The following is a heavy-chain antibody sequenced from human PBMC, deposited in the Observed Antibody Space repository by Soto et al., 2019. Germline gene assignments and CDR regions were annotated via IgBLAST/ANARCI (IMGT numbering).Heavy chain of an antibody. CDR1: GFTFDDYA. D-gene: IGHD3-10*01. J-gene: IGHJ6*03. Sequence: GGSLRLSCAASGFTFDDYAMHWVRQAPGKGLEWVSGISWNSGSIGYADSVKGRFTISRDNAKNSLYLQMNSLRAVDTALYYCAKDRYGSGHYMDVWGKGTTVTVSS. CDR3: AKDRYGSGHYMDV. V-gene: IGHV3-9*01. CDR2: ISWNSGSI.